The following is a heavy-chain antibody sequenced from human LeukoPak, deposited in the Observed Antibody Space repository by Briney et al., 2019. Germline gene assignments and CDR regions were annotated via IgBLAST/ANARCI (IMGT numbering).Heavy chain of an antibody. CDR3: TRDPAYDSVDGYYYYYYMDV. CDR1: GFTFGDYA. D-gene: IGHD3-22*01. CDR2: IRSKAYGGTT. J-gene: IGHJ6*03. Sequence: GRSLRLSCTASGFTFGDYAMSWVRQAPGKGLEWVGFIRSKAYGGTTEYAASVKGRFTIPRDDSKSIAYLQMNSLKTEDTAVYYCTRDPAYDSVDGYYYYYYMDVWGKGTTVTVSS. V-gene: IGHV3-49*04.